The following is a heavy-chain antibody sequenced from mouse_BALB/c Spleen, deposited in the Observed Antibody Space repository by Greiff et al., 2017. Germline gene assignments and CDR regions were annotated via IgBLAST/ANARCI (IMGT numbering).Heavy chain of an antibody. D-gene: IGHD2-3*01. Sequence: QVQLQQSGAELARPGASVKLSCKASGYTFTSYWMQWVKQRPGQGLEWIGAIYPGDGDTRYTQKFKGKATLTADKSSSTAYMQLSSLASEDSAVYYCARCSLYDGYYLFAYWGQGTLVTVSA. CDR3: ARCSLYDGYYLFAY. CDR1: GYTFTSYW. CDR2: IYPGDGDT. J-gene: IGHJ3*01. V-gene: IGHV1-87*01.